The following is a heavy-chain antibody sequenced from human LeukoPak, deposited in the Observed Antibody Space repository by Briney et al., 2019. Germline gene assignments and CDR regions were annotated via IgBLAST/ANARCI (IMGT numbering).Heavy chain of an antibody. CDR3: ARGTTVTYYEGNFDY. CDR2: INPNSGGT. V-gene: IGHV1-2*02. J-gene: IGHJ4*02. CDR1: GYTFTGYY. Sequence: ASVKVSCKASGYTFTGYYTHWVRQAPGQGLEWMGWINPNSGGTNYAQKFQGRVTMTRDTSISTAYMELSRLRSDDTAVYYCARGTTVTYYEGNFDYWGQGTLVTVSS. D-gene: IGHD4-11*01.